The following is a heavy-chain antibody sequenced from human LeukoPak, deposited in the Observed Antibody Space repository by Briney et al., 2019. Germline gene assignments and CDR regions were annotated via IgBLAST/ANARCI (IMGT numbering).Heavy chain of an antibody. Sequence: GGSLKISCKGSGYIFTNSWIAWVRQMPGKGLEWMGIVYPDDSDTRYSPSFQGQVTISVDKSISTAYLQWSSLQASDTAMYYCAGAQNLNYDSTFDMWGQGAMVTVSS. D-gene: IGHD3-9*01. CDR1: GYIFTNSW. CDR2: VYPDDSDT. J-gene: IGHJ3*02. CDR3: AGAQNLNYDSTFDM. V-gene: IGHV5-51*01.